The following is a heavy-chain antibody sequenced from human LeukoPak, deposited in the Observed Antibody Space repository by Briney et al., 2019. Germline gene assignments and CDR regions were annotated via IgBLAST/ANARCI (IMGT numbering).Heavy chain of an antibody. V-gene: IGHV3-23*01. CDR2: ISASGGGT. CDR1: GFTLSSYA. CDR3: APLAATTDY. D-gene: IGHD5-12*01. Sequence: GGSLRLSCAASGFTLSSYAMSWVRQAPGKGLEWVSSISASGGGTYYADSVKGRFTISRDTSKNTLYLQMNSLRAEDTAVDYCAPLAATTDYWGQGTLVTVSS. J-gene: IGHJ4*02.